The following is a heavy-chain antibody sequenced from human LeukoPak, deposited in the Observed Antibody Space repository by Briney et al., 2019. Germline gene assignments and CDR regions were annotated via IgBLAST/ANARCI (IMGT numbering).Heavy chain of an antibody. CDR2: IYTSGST. Sequence: SETLSLTCTVSGGSISNYYWSWIRQPPGKGLEWIGRIYTSGSTNYNPSLKSRVTMSVATSKNQFSLKLSSVTAADTAVYYCARSREHSEDAFDIWGQGTMVTVSS. V-gene: IGHV4-4*07. CDR1: GGSISNYY. CDR3: ARSREHSEDAFDI. D-gene: IGHD1/OR15-1a*01. J-gene: IGHJ3*02.